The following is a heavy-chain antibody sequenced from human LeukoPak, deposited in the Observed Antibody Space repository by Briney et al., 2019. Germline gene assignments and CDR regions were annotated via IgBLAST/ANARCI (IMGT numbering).Heavy chain of an antibody. CDR1: GYTFTSYY. CDR2: INPSGGST. Sequence: ASVKVSCKASGYTFTSYYMHWVRQAPGQGLEWMGIINPSGGSTSYAQKFQGRVTMTRDMSTSTVYMELSSLRSEDTAVYYCARGFGWFGELSYSDYWGQGTLVTVSS. J-gene: IGHJ4*02. D-gene: IGHD3-10*01. V-gene: IGHV1-46*01. CDR3: ARGFGWFGELSYSDY.